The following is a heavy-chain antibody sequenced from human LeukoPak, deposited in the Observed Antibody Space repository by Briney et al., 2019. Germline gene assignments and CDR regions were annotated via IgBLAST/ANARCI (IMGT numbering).Heavy chain of an antibody. J-gene: IGHJ4*02. CDR2: IYYSGST. Sequence: PSETLSLTCTVSGDSSDNNGFYWGWIRQPPGKGLEWIGNIYYSGSTYYNPSLKSRVTTSVDTSKNQSSLKLSSVTAADTAVYYCARGTRGSDSSFDFWGQGTLVTVSS. CDR3: ARGTRGSDSSFDF. D-gene: IGHD1-1*01. CDR1: GDSSDNNGFY. V-gene: IGHV4-39*07.